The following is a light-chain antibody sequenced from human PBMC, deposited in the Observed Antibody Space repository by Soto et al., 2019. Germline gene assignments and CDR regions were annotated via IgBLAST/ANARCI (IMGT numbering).Light chain of an antibody. CDR2: STN. CDR1: SGSVSTSYY. CDR3: VLYMGSGIWV. J-gene: IGLJ3*02. V-gene: IGLV8-61*01. Sequence: QTVVTQAPSFSVSPGGTVTLTCGLSSGSVSTSYYPSWYQQTPGQAPRTLIYSTNTRSSGVPDRFSGSILGNKAALTITGAQADDESDHYCVLYMGSGIWVFGGGSKLTVL.